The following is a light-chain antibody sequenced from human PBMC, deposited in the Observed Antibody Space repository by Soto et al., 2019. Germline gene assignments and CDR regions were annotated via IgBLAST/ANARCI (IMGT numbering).Light chain of an antibody. CDR1: QTISFY. CDR2: ATS. CDR3: QQAYSTPWT. V-gene: IGKV1-39*01. Sequence: DIQMTQSPSSLSASVGDRVTITCRASQTISFYLNWYQQKPGKAPKLLIYATSNLKSGVPSRFSASGSGTEFTLTLNSLQAEDFATYYCQQAYSTPWTFGQGTKVEIK. J-gene: IGKJ1*01.